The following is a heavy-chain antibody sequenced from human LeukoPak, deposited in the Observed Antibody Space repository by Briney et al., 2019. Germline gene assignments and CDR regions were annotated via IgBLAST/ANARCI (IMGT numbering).Heavy chain of an antibody. Sequence: PGGSLRVSCAASGFTFSGYWMHWVRQPPGKGLVWVSRIQSDGSGTTYADSVKGRFTISRDNVKNTLYLQMNSLRVEDTAVYYCARDPVDVSITPIYWGQGTLVTVSS. J-gene: IGHJ4*02. CDR2: IQSDGSGT. V-gene: IGHV3-74*01. CDR1: GFTFSGYW. D-gene: IGHD5-12*01. CDR3: ARDPVDVSITPIY.